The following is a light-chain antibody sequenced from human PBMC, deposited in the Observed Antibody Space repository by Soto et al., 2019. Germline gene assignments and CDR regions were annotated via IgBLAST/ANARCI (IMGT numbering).Light chain of an antibody. Sequence: EIVLTQSPATLSLSPGERATLSCRASQSVRSYVAWYQQKPGQAPRLLFFDGSNRATGIPARFSGSGSGTDFTLTISSLEPVDFAVYYCQQRSNWPLTFGGGTKVEIK. CDR1: QSVRSY. CDR3: QQRSNWPLT. CDR2: DGS. V-gene: IGKV3-11*01. J-gene: IGKJ4*01.